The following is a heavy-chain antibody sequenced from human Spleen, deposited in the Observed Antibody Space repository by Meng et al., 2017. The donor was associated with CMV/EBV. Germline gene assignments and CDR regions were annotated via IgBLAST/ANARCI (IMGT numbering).Heavy chain of an antibody. CDR3: ARDSSVDYYYFGMDV. J-gene: IGHJ6*02. Sequence: SETLSLTCTVSGGSVRSASYYWGWIRQPPGKGLEWIGYIYYSGSTKYNPSLKSRVTISADTSKSQFSLKLSSVTAADTAVYYCARDSSVDYYYFGMDVWGQGTSVTVSS. D-gene: IGHD3-10*01. CDR1: GGSVRSASYY. V-gene: IGHV4-61*01. CDR2: IYYSGST.